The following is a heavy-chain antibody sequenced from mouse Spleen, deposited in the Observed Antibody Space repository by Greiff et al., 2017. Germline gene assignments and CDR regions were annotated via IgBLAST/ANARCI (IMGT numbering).Heavy chain of an antibody. D-gene: IGHD1-2*01. Sequence: EVKLVESGGGLVKPGGSLKLSCAASGFTFSDYGMAWVRQAPGKGPEWVAFISNLAYSIYYADTVTGRFTISRENAKNTLYLEMSSLRSEDTAMYYCARHDVYYGYGAMDYWGQGTSVTVSS. CDR3: ARHDVYYGYGAMDY. J-gene: IGHJ4*01. V-gene: IGHV5-15*01. CDR1: GFTFSDYG. CDR2: ISNLAYSI.